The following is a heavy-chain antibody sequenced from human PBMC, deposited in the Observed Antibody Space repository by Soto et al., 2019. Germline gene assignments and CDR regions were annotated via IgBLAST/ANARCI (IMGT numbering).Heavy chain of an antibody. Sequence: PGGSLRLSCAASGFTFSSYGMHWVRQAPGKGLEWVAVISYGGSNKYYADSVKGRFTISRDNSKNTLYLQMNNLRAEDTAVYYWAKDNCISTSCYRLYNWFDPWGQGTLVTVSS. CDR3: AKDNCISTSCYRLYNWFDP. V-gene: IGHV3-30*18. D-gene: IGHD2-2*01. CDR1: GFTFSSYG. CDR2: ISYGGSNK. J-gene: IGHJ5*02.